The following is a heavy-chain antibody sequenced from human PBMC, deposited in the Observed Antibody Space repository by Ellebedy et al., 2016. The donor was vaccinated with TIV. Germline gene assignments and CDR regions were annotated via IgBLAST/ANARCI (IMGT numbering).Heavy chain of an antibody. CDR1: GGSIMRRGHY. CDR3: ATSAAIDAFDI. Sequence: SETLSLXXSVSGGSIMRRGHYCTWIRQPPGKGLEWIGGLYFSGSTWYNPSLKSRVTISVDTSKNLFSLRLRSVTASDTAVYYCATSAAIDAFDIWGQGTMVTVSS. V-gene: IGHV4-39*02. CDR2: LYFSGST. D-gene: IGHD6-25*01. J-gene: IGHJ3*02.